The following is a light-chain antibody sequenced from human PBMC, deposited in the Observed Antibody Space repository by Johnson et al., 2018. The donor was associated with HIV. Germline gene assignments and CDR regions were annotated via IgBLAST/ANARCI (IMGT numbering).Light chain of an antibody. CDR1: SSNIGNNY. V-gene: IGLV1-51*02. CDR3: GSWDSSRSAGFYV. Sequence: QSVLTQPPSVSAAPGQKVTISCSGSSSNIGNNYVSWYQQLPGTAPKLLIYENNKRPSGIPDRFSGSKSGTSATLGIPGLQTGDEADDYCGSWDSSRSAGFYVFGTGTKVTVL. J-gene: IGLJ1*01. CDR2: ENN.